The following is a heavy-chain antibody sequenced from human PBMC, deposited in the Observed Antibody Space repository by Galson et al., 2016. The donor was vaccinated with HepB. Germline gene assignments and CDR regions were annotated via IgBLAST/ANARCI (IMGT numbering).Heavy chain of an antibody. CDR2: IKSKTDGGTT. V-gene: IGHV3-15*01. CDR3: TTMLGYCSSTSC. Sequence: SLRLSCAASGFTFNNAWMTWVRQAPGKGLEWVGRIKSKTDGGTTDYAAPVKGRFTISRDDSENMVYLHMNSLKTEDTAVYYCTTMLGYCSSTSCWGQGTLVTVSS. D-gene: IGHD2-2*01. J-gene: IGHJ4*02. CDR1: GFTFNNAW.